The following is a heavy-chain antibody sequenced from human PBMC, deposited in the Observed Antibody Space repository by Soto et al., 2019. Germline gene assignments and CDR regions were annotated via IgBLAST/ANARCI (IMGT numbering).Heavy chain of an antibody. Sequence: SVKVSCKASGSTFSSYAISWVRQAPGQGLEWMGGIIPIFGTANYAQKFQGRVTITADESTSTAYMELSSLRSEDTAVYYCARGIAVAGTGGYYYYYGMDVWGQGTTVTVSS. D-gene: IGHD6-19*01. CDR3: ARGIAVAGTGGYYYYYGMDV. CDR2: IIPIFGTA. V-gene: IGHV1-69*13. J-gene: IGHJ6*02. CDR1: GSTFSSYA.